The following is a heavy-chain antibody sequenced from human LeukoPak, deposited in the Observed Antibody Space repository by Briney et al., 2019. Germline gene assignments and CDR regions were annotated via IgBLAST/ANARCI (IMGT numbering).Heavy chain of an antibody. D-gene: IGHD3-22*01. CDR3: ATDRPQRSMDYDSSGYFFGY. V-gene: IGHV1-24*01. CDR1: GYTLTELS. CDR2: FDPEDGET. J-gene: IGHJ4*02. Sequence: ASVKVSCKVSGYTLTELSMHWVRQALGKGLEWMGGFDPEDGETIYAQKFQGRVTMTEDTSTDTAYMELSSLRSEDTAVYYCATDRPQRSMDYDSSGYFFGYWGQGTLVTVSS.